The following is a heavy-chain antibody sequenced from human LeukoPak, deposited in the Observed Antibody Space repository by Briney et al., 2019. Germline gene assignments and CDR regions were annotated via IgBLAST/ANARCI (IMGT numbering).Heavy chain of an antibody. CDR1: GGSISSGSYY. J-gene: IGHJ3*02. CDR3: ARDLTVEMATILAFDI. V-gene: IGHV4-61*02. Sequence: SETLSLTCTVSGGSISSGSYYWSWIRQPAGKGLEWIGRIYTSGSTNYNPSLKSRVTISVDTSKNQFSLELSSVTAADTAVYYCARDLTVEMATILAFDIWGQGTMVTVSS. D-gene: IGHD5-24*01. CDR2: IYTSGST.